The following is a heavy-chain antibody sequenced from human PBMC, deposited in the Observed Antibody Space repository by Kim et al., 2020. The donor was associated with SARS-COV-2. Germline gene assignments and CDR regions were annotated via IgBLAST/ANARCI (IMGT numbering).Heavy chain of an antibody. Sequence: TPPPKSRVTMSVATSKNQFSLRLSSVTAADTAVYYCARVYSSSWYNNFDYWGQGTLVTVSS. V-gene: IGHV4-4*07. J-gene: IGHJ4*02. D-gene: IGHD6-13*01. CDR3: ARVYSSSWYNNFDY.